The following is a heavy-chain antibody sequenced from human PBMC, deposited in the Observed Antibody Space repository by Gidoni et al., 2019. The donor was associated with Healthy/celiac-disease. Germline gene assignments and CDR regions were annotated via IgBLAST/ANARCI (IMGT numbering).Heavy chain of an antibody. D-gene: IGHD6-13*01. V-gene: IGHV4-34*01. J-gene: IGHJ1*01. CDR2: INHSGST. CDR3: ARGRELVRRFQH. Sequence: QVQLQQWGAGLLKPSETLSLTCAVYGGSFSGYYWSWIRQPPGKGLEWIGEINHSGSTNYNPSLKSRVTISVDTSKNQFSLKLSSVTAADTAVYYCARGRELVRRFQHWGQGTLVTVSS. CDR1: GGSFSGYY.